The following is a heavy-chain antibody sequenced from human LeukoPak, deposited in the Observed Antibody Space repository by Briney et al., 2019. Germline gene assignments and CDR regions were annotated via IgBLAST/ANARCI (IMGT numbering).Heavy chain of an antibody. CDR1: GFTFSSYS. V-gene: IGHV3-21*01. Sequence: GGSLRLSCAASGFTFSSYSMNWVRQAPGKGLEWFSSISSSSSYKYYADSVKGRFTISRDNAKNSLYLQMDSLRAEDTAVYYCAREIGYCSSTSCSGNWFDPWGQGTLVTVSS. CDR3: AREIGYCSSTSCSGNWFDP. J-gene: IGHJ5*02. D-gene: IGHD2-2*01. CDR2: ISSSSSYK.